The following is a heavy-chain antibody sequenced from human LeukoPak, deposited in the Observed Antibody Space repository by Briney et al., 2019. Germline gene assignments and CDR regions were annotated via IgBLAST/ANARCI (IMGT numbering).Heavy chain of an antibody. D-gene: IGHD4-11*01. J-gene: IGHJ4*02. Sequence: SVKVSCKASGGTFSSYAISWVRQAPGQGLEWMGRIIPILGIANYAQKFQGRVTITADKSTSTAYMELSSLRSEDAAVYYCAGHYNKFNWGQGTLVTVSS. CDR1: GGTFSSYA. CDR3: AGHYNKFN. CDR2: IIPILGIA. V-gene: IGHV1-69*04.